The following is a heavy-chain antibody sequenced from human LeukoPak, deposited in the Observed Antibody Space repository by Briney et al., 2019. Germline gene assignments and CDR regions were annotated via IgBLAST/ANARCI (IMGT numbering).Heavy chain of an antibody. CDR1: GYTFTGYY. D-gene: IGHD2-2*02. V-gene: IGHV1-2*02. Sequence: EASVKVSCKASGYTFTGYYMHWVRQAPGQGLEWMGWINPNSGGTNYAQKFQGRVTMTRDTSISTAYMELSRLRSDDTAVYYCARGFVVVPAAISYWGQGTLVTVSS. CDR3: ARGFVVVPAAISY. J-gene: IGHJ4*02. CDR2: INPNSGGT.